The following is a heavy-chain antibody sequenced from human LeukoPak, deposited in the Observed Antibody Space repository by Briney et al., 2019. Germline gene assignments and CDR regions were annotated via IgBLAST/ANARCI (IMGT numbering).Heavy chain of an antibody. CDR2: INPNSGGT. CDR3: AREGTDEYYDILTGSVGIDY. V-gene: IGHV1-2*02. Sequence: GASVKVSCKASGYTFTGYYMHWVRQAPGQGLEWMGWINPNSGGTNCAQKFQGRVTMTRDTSISTAYMELSRLRSDDTAVYYCAREGTDEYYDILTGSVGIDYWGQGTLVTVSS. CDR1: GYTFTGYY. D-gene: IGHD3-9*01. J-gene: IGHJ4*02.